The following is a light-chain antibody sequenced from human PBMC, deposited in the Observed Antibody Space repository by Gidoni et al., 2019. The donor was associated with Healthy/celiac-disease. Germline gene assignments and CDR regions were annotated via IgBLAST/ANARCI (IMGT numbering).Light chain of an antibody. J-gene: IGKJ2*01. CDR2: AAS. CDR1: QGISSY. V-gene: IGKV1D-8*04. CDR3: QQYYSFPST. Sequence: VSWMTQSPSLLSASTGDRVIISCRKSQGISSYLAWYQQKPGKAPELLIYAASTLQSGVPSRFSGSGSGTDFTLTISCLQSEDFATYYCQQYYSFPSTFGQGTKLEIK.